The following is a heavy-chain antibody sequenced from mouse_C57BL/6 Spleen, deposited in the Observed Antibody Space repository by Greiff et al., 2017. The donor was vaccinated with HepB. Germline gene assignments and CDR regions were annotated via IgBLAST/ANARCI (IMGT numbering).Heavy chain of an antibody. CDR1: GYTFTSYW. CDR3: ARSITTVVASSYFDY. D-gene: IGHD1-1*01. V-gene: IGHV1-55*01. J-gene: IGHJ2*01. Sequence: QVHVKQPGAELVKPGASVKMSCKASGYTFTSYWITWVKQRPGQGLEWIGDIYPGSGSSNYNEKFKSKATLTVDTSSSTAYMQLSSLTSEDSAVYYCARSITTVVASSYFDYWGQGTTLTVSS. CDR2: IYPGSGSS.